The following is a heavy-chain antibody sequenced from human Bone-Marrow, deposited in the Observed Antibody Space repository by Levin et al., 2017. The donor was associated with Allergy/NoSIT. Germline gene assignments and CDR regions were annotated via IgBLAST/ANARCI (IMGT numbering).Heavy chain of an antibody. CDR3: ARVRVDIRGWYNDAVDI. V-gene: IGHV3-11*01. CDR2: ISSSGSTI. CDR1: AFLFFDYH. D-gene: IGHD6-19*01. Sequence: PGGSLRLSCAASAFLFFDYHMSWIRQAPGKGLEWVSYISSSGSTIYYADSVNGRCTISRDNAKNSLYLQMNSLRPEDTAVYFCARVRVDIRGWYNDAVDIWGQGTMVTVSS. J-gene: IGHJ3*02.